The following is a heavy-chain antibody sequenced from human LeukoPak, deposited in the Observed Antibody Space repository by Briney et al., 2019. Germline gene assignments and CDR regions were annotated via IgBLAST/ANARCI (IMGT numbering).Heavy chain of an antibody. D-gene: IGHD2-2*01. CDR3: ARGGSSTTPRENWFDP. CDR2: VLYSGST. V-gene: IGHV4-30-4*01. Sequence: SETLSLTCTVSGGSISSGDYYWSWIRQPPGKGLEWIGYVLYSGSTYYNPSLKSRVTISVDTSKNQFSLKLSSVTAADTAVYYCARGGSSTTPRENWFDPWGQGTLVTVSS. J-gene: IGHJ5*02. CDR1: GGSISSGDYY.